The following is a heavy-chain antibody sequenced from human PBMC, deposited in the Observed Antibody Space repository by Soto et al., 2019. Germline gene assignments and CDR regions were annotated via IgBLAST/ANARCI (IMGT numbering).Heavy chain of an antibody. D-gene: IGHD5-18*01. Sequence: EVQLLESGGGLVQPGGSLRLSCAASGFTFSSYAMSWVRQAPGKGLEWVSAISGSGGSTYYADSVKGRFTISRDNSKNTLYLQMNSLIAEDTAGYYCAKDQSTAIGGYYFDYWGQGTLVTVSS. CDR2: ISGSGGST. J-gene: IGHJ4*02. V-gene: IGHV3-23*01. CDR3: AKDQSTAIGGYYFDY. CDR1: GFTFSSYA.